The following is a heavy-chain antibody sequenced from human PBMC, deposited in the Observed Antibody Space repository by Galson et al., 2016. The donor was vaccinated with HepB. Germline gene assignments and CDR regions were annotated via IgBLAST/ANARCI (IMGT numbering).Heavy chain of an antibody. CDR1: GFKFEDHA. D-gene: IGHD3-10*01. Sequence: SLRLSCAASGFKFEDHAMHWVRQPPGKGLEWVSGINWSSDKKVYSAAVKGRCATSRDNAKKSLYLQMNKLKPEDTAFYSCVRAKGSGSYYESWGPGTLVTVSS. CDR2: INWSSDKK. V-gene: IGHV3-9*01. J-gene: IGHJ4*02. CDR3: VRAKGSGSYYES.